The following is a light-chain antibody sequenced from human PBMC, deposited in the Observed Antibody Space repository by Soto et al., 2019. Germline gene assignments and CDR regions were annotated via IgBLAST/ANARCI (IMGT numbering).Light chain of an antibody. Sequence: QSVLTQPASVSGSPGQSVTISCTGTSNDVGGYNYVSWYQQHPGKAPKLVIYEVSHRPSGISGRFSGSKSGNTASLTISGLQVYDEADYFCSSYTTSSPYVFGAGTKLTVL. CDR2: EVS. V-gene: IGLV2-14*01. CDR3: SSYTTSSPYV. CDR1: SNDVGGYNY. J-gene: IGLJ1*01.